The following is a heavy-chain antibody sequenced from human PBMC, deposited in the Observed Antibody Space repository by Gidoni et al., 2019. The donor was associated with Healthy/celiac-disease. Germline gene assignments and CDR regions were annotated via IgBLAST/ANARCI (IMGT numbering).Heavy chain of an antibody. V-gene: IGHV1-2*02. J-gene: IGHJ4*02. D-gene: IGHD2-21*02. Sequence: QVQLVQSGAEVKKPGASVKVSCKASGYTFTGYYMHWVRQAPGQGLEWMGWINPNGGGTNYAQKFQGRVTMTRDTSISTAYMELSRLRSDDTAVYYCARSPTSKQLFPLRYWGQGTLVTVSS. CDR2: INPNGGGT. CDR1: GYTFTGYY. CDR3: ARSPTSKQLFPLRY.